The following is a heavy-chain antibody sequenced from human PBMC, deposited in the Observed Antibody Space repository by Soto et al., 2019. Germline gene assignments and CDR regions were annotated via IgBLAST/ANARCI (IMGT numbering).Heavy chain of an antibody. V-gene: IGHV4-39*01. J-gene: IGHJ5*02. CDR2: IYYSGST. D-gene: IGHD3-22*01. Sequence: TSETLSLTCTVSGGSISSSSYYWGWIRQPPGKGLEWIGSIYYSGSTYYNPSLKSRVTISVDTSKNQFSLKLSSVTAADTAVYYCARHRLVVITSNWFDPWGQGTLVTVS. CDR3: ARHRLVVITSNWFDP. CDR1: GGSISSSSYY.